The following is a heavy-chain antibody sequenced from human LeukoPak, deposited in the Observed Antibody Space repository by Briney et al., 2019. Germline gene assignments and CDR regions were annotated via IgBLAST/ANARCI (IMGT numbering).Heavy chain of an antibody. V-gene: IGHV3-7*01. CDR3: TKLLNMGTTYDS. CDR2: INADGVQI. CDR1: GFIFSRNW. J-gene: IGHJ4*02. D-gene: IGHD2/OR15-2a*01. Sequence: PGGSLTLSSEASGFIFSRNWMSWVRQAPGKGLDWVASINADGVQIHYADSVRDRFLITRDSSNNSLYLQMSSLGAEDTAVLYCTKLLNMGTTYDSCGQGTLAIVSS.